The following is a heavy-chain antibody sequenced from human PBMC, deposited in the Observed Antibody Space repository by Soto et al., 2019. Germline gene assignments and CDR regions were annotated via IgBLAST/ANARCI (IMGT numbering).Heavy chain of an antibody. CDR1: GVPITDSY. D-gene: IGHD3-10*01. J-gene: IGHJ5*02. CDR3: ARENTPEMTRGWFAP. Sequence: QAQLQVSGPGLVKPAKSLSLICNVSGVPITDSYWSWIRQSPGKGLEWIGRVHAGGSFNYNPSLRRRAAISVDTSKSQVSLRLTSVTAADTAVYFCARENTPEMTRGWFAPWGQGTLVTVSS. CDR2: VHAGGSF. V-gene: IGHV4-4*07.